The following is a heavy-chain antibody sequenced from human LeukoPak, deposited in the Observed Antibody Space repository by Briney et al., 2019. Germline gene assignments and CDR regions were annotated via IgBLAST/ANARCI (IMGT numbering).Heavy chain of an antibody. J-gene: IGHJ6*02. CDR2: ISSSSSYT. D-gene: IGHD4-17*01. V-gene: IGHV3-11*05. Sequence: KPGGSLRLSCAASGFTFSDYYMSWIRQAPGEGLEWVSYISSSSSYTNYADSVKGRFTISRDNAKNSLYLQMNSLRAEDTAVYYCARADYGDPETVYYYYFGMDVWGQGTTVTVSS. CDR3: ARADYGDPETVYYYYFGMDV. CDR1: GFTFSDYY.